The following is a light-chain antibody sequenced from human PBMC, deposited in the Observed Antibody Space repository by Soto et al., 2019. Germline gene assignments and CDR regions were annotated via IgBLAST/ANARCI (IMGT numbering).Light chain of an antibody. CDR3: QQVYGHPPA. J-gene: IGKJ5*01. Sequence: DIQLTQSPSFRSASVGARVTITCRASQGIRHYLAWYQQKPGKAPSLLMYGASTLQSGVPSRFSGSGSGTEFTLTISSLQPEDVATYFCQQVYGHPPAFGPGTRLEIK. CDR1: QGIRHY. CDR2: GAS. V-gene: IGKV1-9*01.